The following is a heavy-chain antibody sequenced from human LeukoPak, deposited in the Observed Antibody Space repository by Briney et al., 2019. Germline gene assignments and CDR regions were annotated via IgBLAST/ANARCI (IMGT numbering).Heavy chain of an antibody. J-gene: IGHJ3*02. CDR3: ATYERDAFDI. D-gene: IGHD3-3*01. V-gene: IGHV1-58*02. CDR2: IVVGSGNT. Sequence: SVKVSFEASGFTFTSSAMQWVRQARGQRLEWIGWIVVGSGNTNYAQKFQERVTITRDMSTSTAYMELSSLRSEDTAVYYCATYERDAFDIWGQGTMVTVSS. CDR1: GFTFTSSA.